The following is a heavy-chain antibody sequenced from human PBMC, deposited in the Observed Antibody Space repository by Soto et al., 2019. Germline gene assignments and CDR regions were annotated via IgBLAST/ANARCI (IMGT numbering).Heavy chain of an antibody. CDR3: AKGDGFILAV. CDR1: GFTVSSNY. CDR2: TNTGGTT. V-gene: IGHV3-53*02. J-gene: IGHJ6*02. Sequence: EVQVLATGGGLIQPGGSLRLSCAASGFTVSSNYMSWVRQPPGEGLQWVSITNTGGTTYYADSVKGRFTVSRDNSKNTLYLQMNSLRAEDTAVYYCAKGDGFILAVWGQGTTVSVSS. D-gene: IGHD1-26*01.